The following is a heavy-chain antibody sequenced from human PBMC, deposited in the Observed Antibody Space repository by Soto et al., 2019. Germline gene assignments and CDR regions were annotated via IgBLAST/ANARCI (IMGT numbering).Heavy chain of an antibody. Sequence: SETVSLTCTVSGGSISNGNYYWTWIRQLPGKGLEWIGNIYYTGSTSYNPSLKSRVTISIDTSKNQFSLKLRSVVAADTAMYYCSKNATRRPWFGTWGQRTL. CDR3: SKNATRRPWFGT. J-gene: IGHJ5*02. D-gene: IGHD2-2*01. V-gene: IGHV4-31*03. CDR1: GGSISNGNYY. CDR2: IYYTGST.